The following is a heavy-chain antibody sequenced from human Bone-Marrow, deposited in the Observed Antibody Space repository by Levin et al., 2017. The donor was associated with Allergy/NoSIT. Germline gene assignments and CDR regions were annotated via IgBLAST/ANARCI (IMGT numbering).Heavy chain of an antibody. CDR3: ARVALPRYCTSTSCSDSGYYFDY. V-gene: IGHV3-13*04. D-gene: IGHD2-2*01. J-gene: IGHJ4*02. CDR1: GFTFSSYD. CDR2: IGTAADS. Sequence: GGSLRLSCAASGFTFSSYDMHWVRQATGRGLEWVSAIGTAADSYYSGSVKGRFTVSRDNATNSFYLQMNSLRAGDTAVYYCARVALPRYCTSTSCSDSGYYFDYWGEGTLVTFSS.